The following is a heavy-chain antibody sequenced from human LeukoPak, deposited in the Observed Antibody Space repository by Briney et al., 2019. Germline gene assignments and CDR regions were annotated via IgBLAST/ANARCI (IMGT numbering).Heavy chain of an antibody. CDR3: VRDVSGTGGKDY. CDR1: RFTFSSYW. V-gene: IGHV3-7*01. CDR2: IKQDGSQK. D-gene: IGHD1-1*01. J-gene: IGHJ4*02. Sequence: PGGSLRLSCTASRFTFSSYWMNWVRQAPGKGLEWVANIKQDGSQKYYVDSVKGRFTISRDNAKNSLYLQMNSLRAEDTAVYYCVRDVSGTGGKDYWGQGTLVTVSS.